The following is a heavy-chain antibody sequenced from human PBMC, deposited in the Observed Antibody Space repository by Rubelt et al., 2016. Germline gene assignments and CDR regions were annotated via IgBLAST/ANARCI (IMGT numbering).Heavy chain of an antibody. D-gene: IGHD3-3*01. J-gene: IGHJ4*02. V-gene: IGHV4-59*01. Sequence: QVQLQESGPGLVKPSETLSLTCTVSGGSISSYYWSWIRQPPGKGLEWIGYIYYRGSTNYNPSLKSRVTISVDPSKNQFSLKLSSVTAADTAVYYCAGGITIFGVASGYFDYWGQGTLVTVSS. CDR1: GGSISSYY. CDR2: IYYRGST. CDR3: AGGITIFGVASGYFDY.